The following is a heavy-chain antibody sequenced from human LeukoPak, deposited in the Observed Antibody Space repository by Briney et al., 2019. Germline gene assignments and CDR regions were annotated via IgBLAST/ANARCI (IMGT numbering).Heavy chain of an antibody. CDR2: IHHSGRT. V-gene: IGHV4-4*02. Sequence: SETLSLTCAVSGGSISSSNWWNWVRQPPGKGLEWIGEIHHSGRTNYNPPLKSRVTISVDTSKNQFSLKLSSVTAADTAVYDCARGDCSGGSCYSVGYFDYWGQGTLVTVS. D-gene: IGHD2-15*01. CDR1: GGSISSSNW. J-gene: IGHJ4*02. CDR3: ARGDCSGGSCYSVGYFDY.